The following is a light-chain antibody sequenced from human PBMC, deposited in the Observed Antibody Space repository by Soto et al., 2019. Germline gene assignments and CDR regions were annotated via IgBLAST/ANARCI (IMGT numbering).Light chain of an antibody. J-gene: IGLJ3*02. Sequence: QSVLTQPASVSGSPGQSITISCTGTSSDIGAYNYVSWYQQYPGKSPKLMISDVSFRASGVSNRFSGSKSGNTASLTISGLQAEYEAEYFCSSYASSSTLVVFGGGTKLAVL. V-gene: IGLV2-14*03. CDR2: DVS. CDR3: SSYASSSTLVV. CDR1: SSDIGAYNY.